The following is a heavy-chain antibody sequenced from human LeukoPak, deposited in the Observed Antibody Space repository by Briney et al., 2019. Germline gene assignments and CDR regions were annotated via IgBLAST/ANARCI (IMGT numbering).Heavy chain of an antibody. D-gene: IGHD2-15*01. CDR3: ARSKGGSHMGRFDY. Sequence: GESLKISCKGSGYSFTSYWIGWVRQMPGKGLEWMGIIYSGDSDTRYSPSFQGQVTISADKSISTAFLQGSSLKASDAAMYYCARSKGGSHMGRFDYWGQGTLVTASS. CDR2: IYSGDSDT. V-gene: IGHV5-51*01. CDR1: GYSFTSYW. J-gene: IGHJ4*02.